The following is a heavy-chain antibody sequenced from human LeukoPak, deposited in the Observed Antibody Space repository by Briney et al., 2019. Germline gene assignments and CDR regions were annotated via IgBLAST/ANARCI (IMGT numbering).Heavy chain of an antibody. CDR2: ISGSGGST. Sequence: AGGSLRLSCAASGFTFSSYAMSWVRQAPGKGLEWVSAISGSGGSTYYADPVKGRFTISRDNSKNTLYLQMNSLRAEDTAVYYCAKVGMATTTASADYWGQGTLVTVSS. J-gene: IGHJ4*02. CDR3: AKVGMATTTASADY. CDR1: GFTFSSYA. D-gene: IGHD5-24*01. V-gene: IGHV3-23*01.